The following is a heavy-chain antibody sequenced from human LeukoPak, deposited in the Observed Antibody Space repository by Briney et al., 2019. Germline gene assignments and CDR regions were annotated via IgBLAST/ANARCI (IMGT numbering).Heavy chain of an antibody. J-gene: IGHJ4*02. D-gene: IGHD1-7*01. CDR2: INPSGGST. CDR3: ARGTTGGFDY. CDR1: GGTFSSYA. Sequence: ASVKVSCKASGGTFSSYAISWVRQAPGQGLEWMGIINPSGGSTSYAQKFQGRVTMTRDTSTSTVYMELSSLRSEDTAVYYCARGTTGGFDYWGQGTLITVSS. V-gene: IGHV1-46*01.